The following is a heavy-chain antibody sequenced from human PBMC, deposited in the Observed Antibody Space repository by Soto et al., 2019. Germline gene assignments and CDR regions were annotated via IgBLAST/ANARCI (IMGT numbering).Heavy chain of an antibody. CDR2: ISGSGGST. V-gene: IGHV3-23*01. CDR1: GFTFSSYA. CDR3: AKDRESYDFWSGYYLFDY. J-gene: IGHJ4*02. D-gene: IGHD3-3*01. Sequence: GGSLRLSCAASGFTFSSYAMSWVRQAPGKGLEWVSAISGSGGSTYYADSVKGRFTISRDNSKNTLYLQMNSLRAEDTAVYYCAKDRESYDFWSGYYLFDYWGQGTLVTVSS.